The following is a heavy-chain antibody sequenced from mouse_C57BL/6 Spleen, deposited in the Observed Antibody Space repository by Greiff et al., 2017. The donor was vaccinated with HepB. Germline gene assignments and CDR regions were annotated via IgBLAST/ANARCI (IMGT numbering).Heavy chain of an antibody. Sequence: VQLQQSGAELVRPGASVTLSCKASGYTFTDYEMHWVKQTPVHGLEWIGAIDPETGGTAYNQKFQGKAILTADKSSSTAYMELRSLTSEDSAVYYCTMLRYWYFDVWGTGTTVTVSS. J-gene: IGHJ1*03. CDR2: IDPETGGT. CDR1: GYTFTDYE. V-gene: IGHV1-15*01. CDR3: TMLRYWYFDV.